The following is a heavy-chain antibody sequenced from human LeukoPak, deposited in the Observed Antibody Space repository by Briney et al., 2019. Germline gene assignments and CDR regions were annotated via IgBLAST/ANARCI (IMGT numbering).Heavy chain of an antibody. J-gene: IGHJ4*02. Sequence: HPGGSLRLSCAASGFTFSSYAMHWVRQAPGKGLEWVAVISYDGSNKYYADSVKGRFTISRDNSKNTLYLQMNSLRAEDTAVYYCARVGTMVRGVIIAHFDYWGQGTLVTVSS. CDR3: ARVGTMVRGVIIAHFDY. CDR2: ISYDGSNK. CDR1: GFTFSSYA. V-gene: IGHV3-30*04. D-gene: IGHD3-10*01.